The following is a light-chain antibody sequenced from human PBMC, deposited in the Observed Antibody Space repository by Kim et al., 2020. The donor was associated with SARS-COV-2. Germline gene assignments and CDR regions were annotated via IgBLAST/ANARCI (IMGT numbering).Light chain of an antibody. CDR2: DDS. V-gene: IGLV3-21*04. J-gene: IGLJ3*02. Sequence: SYELTQPPSVSVAPGKTATMTCGGNNIGSKSVHWYQEKPGQAPVLLIYDDSDRPSGIPERFSGSNSGDTATLTISRVEAGDEADYFCQVWDNRNDLLLFGGGTKLTVL. CDR1: NIGSKS. CDR3: QVWDNRNDLLL.